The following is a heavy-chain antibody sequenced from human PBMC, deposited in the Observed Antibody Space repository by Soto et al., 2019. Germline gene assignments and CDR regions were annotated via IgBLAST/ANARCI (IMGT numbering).Heavy chain of an antibody. CDR2: INAGNGNT. CDR3: ARAEYGDHDDY. D-gene: IGHD4-17*01. CDR1: GYTFTSYA. V-gene: IGHV1-3*05. J-gene: IGHJ4*02. Sequence: QVQLVQSGAEEKKPGASVKVSCKASGYTFTSYAVHWVRQAPGQRLERMGWINAGNGNTKYSEKFQGRVTITRDTSASTAYMELSSLRSADTAIYFCARAEYGDHDDYWGQGTLVTVSS.